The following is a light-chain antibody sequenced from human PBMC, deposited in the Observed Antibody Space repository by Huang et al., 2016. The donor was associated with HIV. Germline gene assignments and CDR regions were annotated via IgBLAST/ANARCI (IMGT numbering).Light chain of an antibody. CDR2: GAS. J-gene: IGKJ4*01. Sequence: DIQMTQSPSSLSESVGDRVSITCRAGQSISNYLSWYQQRPGKAPKLLVYGASRLQSGVPSRFSGSGSGTDVTLTISSLQPEDFATYYCQQNYGSPFTFGGGTKVDIK. CDR1: QSISNY. V-gene: IGKV1-39*01. CDR3: QQNYGSPFT.